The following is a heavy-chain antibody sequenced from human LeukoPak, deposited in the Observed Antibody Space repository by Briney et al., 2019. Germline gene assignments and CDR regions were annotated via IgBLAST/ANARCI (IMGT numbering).Heavy chain of an antibody. CDR2: LYTSGST. Sequence: SETLSLTCTVSEGSISSYYWSWIRQPAGKGLEWIGRLYTSGSTNYNPSLKSRVTMSVDTSKNQFSLKLSSVTAADTAVYYCACSSSGWFWNYWGQGTLVTVSS. CDR3: ACSSSGWFWNY. CDR1: EGSISSYY. J-gene: IGHJ4*02. D-gene: IGHD6-19*01. V-gene: IGHV4-4*07.